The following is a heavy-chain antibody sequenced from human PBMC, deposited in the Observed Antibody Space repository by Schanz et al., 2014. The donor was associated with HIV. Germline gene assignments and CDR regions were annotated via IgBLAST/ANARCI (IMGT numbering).Heavy chain of an antibody. V-gene: IGHV3-15*01. CDR1: GFTFRSYG. Sequence: VQLVESGGGVGQPGRSLRLSCTASGFTFRSYGMHWVRQAPGKGLEWVGRIKSNPDGGTIDYAAPVKGRFTISRDDSKNTLYLQMNSLKTEDTAVYYCTTDPLRDYGVDVWGQGTTVTVSS. CDR3: TTDPLRDYGVDV. CDR2: IKSNPDGGTI. J-gene: IGHJ6*02.